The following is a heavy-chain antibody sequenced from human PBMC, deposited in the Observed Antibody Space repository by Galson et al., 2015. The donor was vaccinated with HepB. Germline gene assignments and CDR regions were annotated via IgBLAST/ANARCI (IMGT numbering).Heavy chain of an antibody. CDR2: INPNSGGT. CDR1: GYTFTGYY. J-gene: IGHJ4*02. Sequence: SVKVSCKASGYTFTGYYMHWVRQAPGQGLEWMGWINPNSGGTNYAQKFQGRVTMTRDTSISTAYMELSRLRSDDTAVYYCAREAENIVATIDDGPPDYFDYWGQGTLVTVSS. V-gene: IGHV1-2*02. CDR3: AREAENIVATIDDGPPDYFDY. D-gene: IGHD5-12*01.